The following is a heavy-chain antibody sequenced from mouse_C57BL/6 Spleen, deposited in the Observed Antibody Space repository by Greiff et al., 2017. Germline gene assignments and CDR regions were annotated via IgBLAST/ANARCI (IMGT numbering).Heavy chain of an antibody. V-gene: IGHV1-22*01. CDR2: INPNNGGT. CDR1: GYTFTDYN. J-gene: IGHJ3*01. CDR3: ARPPIYYYGSSPWFAY. D-gene: IGHD1-1*01. Sequence: DVKLQESGPELVKPGASVKMSCKASGYTFTDYNMHWVKQSHGKSLEWIGYINPNNGGTSYNQKFKGKATLTVNKSSSTAYMELRSLTSEDSAVYYCARPPIYYYGSSPWFAYWGQGTLVTVSA.